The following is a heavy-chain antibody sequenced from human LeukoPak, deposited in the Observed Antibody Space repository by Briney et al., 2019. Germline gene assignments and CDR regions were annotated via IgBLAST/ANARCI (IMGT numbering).Heavy chain of an antibody. CDR3: AKEGGVGGLDY. V-gene: IGHV3-30*02. CDR2: VRFGGSGK. Sequence: PGGSLRLSCTASGFILRDYGMHWVRQAPGKGLEWVAFVRFGGSGKYYADSVKGRFIISSNDSENTLYLQLNSLRVEDTGLYYCAKEGGVGGLDYWGQGTLVTVSA. CDR1: GFILRDYG. D-gene: IGHD3-16*01. J-gene: IGHJ4*02.